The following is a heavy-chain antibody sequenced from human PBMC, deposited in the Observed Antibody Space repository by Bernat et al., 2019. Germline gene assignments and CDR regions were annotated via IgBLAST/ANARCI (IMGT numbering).Heavy chain of an antibody. Sequence: QVQLEESGGGVVQPGRSLRLSCAASGFTFSRNVMHWVRQAPGKGLEWVAVISYDGSTKYYADSVKGRFTISRDNSKNTLYLQMNSLRPEDTAVYYCAKGRGWPLYYFDYWGQGTLVTVSS. V-gene: IGHV3-30*18. D-gene: IGHD6-19*01. CDR2: ISYDGSTK. J-gene: IGHJ4*02. CDR3: AKGRGWPLYYFDY. CDR1: GFTFSRNV.